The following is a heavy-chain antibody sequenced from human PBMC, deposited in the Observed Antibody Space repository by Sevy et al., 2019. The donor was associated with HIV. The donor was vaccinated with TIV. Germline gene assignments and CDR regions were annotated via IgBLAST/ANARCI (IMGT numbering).Heavy chain of an antibody. J-gene: IGHJ4*02. D-gene: IGHD1-26*01. V-gene: IGHV3-53*01. CDR2: IYSGGST. Sequence: GGSLRLSCAASAFTVSSNYMSWVRQAPGKGLEWVSVIYSGGSTYYADSVKGRFTISRDNSKNTLYLQMNSLRAEDTALYYCARDSGSYKPGYWGQGTLVTVSS. CDR1: AFTVSSNY. CDR3: ARDSGSYKPGY.